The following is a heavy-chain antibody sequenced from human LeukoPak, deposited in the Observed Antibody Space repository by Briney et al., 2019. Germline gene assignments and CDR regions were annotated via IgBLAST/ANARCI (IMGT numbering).Heavy chain of an antibody. CDR1: GITFSFYG. V-gene: IGHV3-23*01. J-gene: IGHJ4*02. Sequence: GGSLRLSCEASGITFSFYGMSWVRQAPGKGLEWVSAITGSGGTTYYADSMKGRFTISRDNSKNTPYLQMNSLRAEDTAVYYCAKDRVGALLYFDFWGQGTLVTVSS. D-gene: IGHD1-26*01. CDR3: AKDRVGALLYFDF. CDR2: ITGSGGTT.